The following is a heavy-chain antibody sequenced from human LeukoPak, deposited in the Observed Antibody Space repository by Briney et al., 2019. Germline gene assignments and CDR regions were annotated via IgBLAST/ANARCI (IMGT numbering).Heavy chain of an antibody. CDR2: FDPEDGET. CDR1: GYTLTELS. J-gene: IGHJ5*02. CDR3: ARDQKTAMATGSWFDP. V-gene: IGHV1-24*01. D-gene: IGHD5-18*01. Sequence: ASVKVSCKVSGYTLTELSMHWVRQAPGKGLEWMGGFDPEDGETIYAQKFQGRVTMTEDTSTDTAYMELSSLRSEDTAVYYCARDQKTAMATGSWFDPWGQGTLVTVSS.